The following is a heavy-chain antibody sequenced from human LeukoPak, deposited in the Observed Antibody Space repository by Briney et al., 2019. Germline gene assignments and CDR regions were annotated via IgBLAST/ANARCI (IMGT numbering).Heavy chain of an antibody. CDR3: AKETIMITFGGVKGPIDY. J-gene: IGHJ4*02. V-gene: IGHV3-23*01. CDR2: ISGSGGST. CDR1: GFTFSSYG. Sequence: GGSLRLSCAASGFTFSSYGMSWVRQAPGKGLEWVSAISGSGGSTYYADSVKGRFTISRDNSKNTLYLQMNSPRAEDTAVYYCAKETIMITFGGVKGPIDYWGQGTLVTVSS. D-gene: IGHD3-16*01.